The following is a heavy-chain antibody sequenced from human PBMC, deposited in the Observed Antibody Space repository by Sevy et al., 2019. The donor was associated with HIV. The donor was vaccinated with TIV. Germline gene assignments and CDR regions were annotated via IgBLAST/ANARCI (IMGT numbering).Heavy chain of an antibody. V-gene: IGHV3-7*01. Sequence: GGSLRLSCAASGFTFSGYWMSWVRQAPGKGLQWVANIKQDGSKNEYVDSVKGRFTISRDNPKNSLYLQMNSLRAEDTAVYYCAREGAGGLDDWGQGTPVTVSS. J-gene: IGHJ4*02. CDR2: IKQDGSKN. CDR1: GFTFSGYW. CDR3: AREGAGGLDD. D-gene: IGHD2-15*01.